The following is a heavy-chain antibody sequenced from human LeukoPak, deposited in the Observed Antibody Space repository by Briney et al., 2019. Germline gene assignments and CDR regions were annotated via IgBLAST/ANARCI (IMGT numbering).Heavy chain of an antibody. CDR1: GFTFNTYS. CDR3: ARVLSGRGSLYSYYYYMDV. CDR2: IRYDGTNK. Sequence: GGSLRLSCAASGFTFNTYSMSWVRQAPGKGLEWVTFIRYDGTNKYYADSVKGRFTISRDNSKNTLYLQMNSLRAGDTAVYYCARVLSGRGSLYSYYYYMDVWGKGTTVTISS. V-gene: IGHV3-30*02. J-gene: IGHJ6*03. D-gene: IGHD3-10*01.